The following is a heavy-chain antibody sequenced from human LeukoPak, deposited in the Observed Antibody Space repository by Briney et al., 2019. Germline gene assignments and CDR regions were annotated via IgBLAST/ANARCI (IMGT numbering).Heavy chain of an antibody. CDR3: ARGLGSPGDYYYYGMDV. D-gene: IGHD3-10*01. CDR1: GYTFTGYY. Sequence: GASVKVSCKASGYTFTGYYMHWVRQAPGQGLEWMGWINPNSGGTNYAQKFQGWVTMTRDTSISTAYMELSRLRSDDTAVYYCARGLGSPGDYYYYGMDVWGQGTTVTVSS. J-gene: IGHJ6*02. V-gene: IGHV1-2*04. CDR2: INPNSGGT.